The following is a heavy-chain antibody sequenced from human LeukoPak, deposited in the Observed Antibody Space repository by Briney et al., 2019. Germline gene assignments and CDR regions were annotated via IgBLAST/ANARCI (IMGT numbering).Heavy chain of an antibody. CDR1: GDSISSDYY. CDR2: IHHSGNT. J-gene: IGHJ4*02. CDR3: ARGGITIFYTLSY. V-gene: IGHV4-38-2*02. D-gene: IGHD3-9*01. Sequence: SETLSLTCLVSGDSISSDYYWGWIRQSPGKGLEWIGSIHHSGNTYYNPSLKRRVTLSVDTSKNQFSLRLNSVTAADAAVYYCARGGITIFYTLSYWGQGTLVTVSS.